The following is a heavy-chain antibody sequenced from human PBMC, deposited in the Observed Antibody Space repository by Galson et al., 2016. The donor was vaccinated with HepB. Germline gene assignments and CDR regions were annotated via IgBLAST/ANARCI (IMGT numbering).Heavy chain of an antibody. Sequence: SVKVSCKASGYTFNTYGIGWVRQAPGQGFEWMGWISGTNGNTNYAQSLQGRVTMTRDISTSTAYLELRGLREDDTATYYCTRGSRCSAGTCYSPAFDYWGQGTLVTVSS. J-gene: IGHJ4*02. CDR3: TRGSRCSAGTCYSPAFDY. CDR1: GYTFNTYG. D-gene: IGHD2-15*01. V-gene: IGHV1-18*01. CDR2: ISGTNGNT.